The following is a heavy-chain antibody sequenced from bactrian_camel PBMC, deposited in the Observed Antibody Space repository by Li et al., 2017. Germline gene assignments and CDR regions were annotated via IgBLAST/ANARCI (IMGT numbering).Heavy chain of an antibody. V-gene: IGHV3-2*01. CDR3: ATGGSWFEY. Sequence: HVQLVESGGGSVQADGSLRLSCRASGFTWSTYYLGWVRQAPGKEPQWVSSLYNDSNAHYADSVKGRFAISRDNAKGMVYLQMNSLQSGDTALYYCATGGSWFEYWGQGTQVTVST. CDR2: LYNDSNA. D-gene: IGHD5*01. J-gene: IGHJ4*01. CDR1: GFTWSTYY.